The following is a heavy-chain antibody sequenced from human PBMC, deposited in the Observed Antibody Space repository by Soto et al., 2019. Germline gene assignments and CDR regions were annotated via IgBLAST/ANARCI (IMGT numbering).Heavy chain of an antibody. D-gene: IGHD1-26*01. CDR3: ARKWGWYFDL. J-gene: IGHJ2*01. Sequence: QVQLQESGPGLVKPSETLSLTCTVSGGSISSYYWSWIRQPPGKGLEWIGYIYYSGSTNYNPSLKSRVTISVDTSKNQFSLKLSSVTAADTVVYYCARKWGWYFDLWGRGTLVTVSS. CDR2: IYYSGST. CDR1: GGSISSYY. V-gene: IGHV4-59*08.